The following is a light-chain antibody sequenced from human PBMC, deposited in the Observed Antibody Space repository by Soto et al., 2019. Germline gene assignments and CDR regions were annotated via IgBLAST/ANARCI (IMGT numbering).Light chain of an antibody. V-gene: IGKV3-20*01. CDR2: GAS. J-gene: IGKJ3*01. CDR3: QQYGSSPLT. CDR1: QSVYSNY. Sequence: IVLTQSPGTLSLSPGERATLSCRASQSVYSNYLAWYQQKPGQSPRLLMYGASTRVTGIPDRFSGSASGTDFTLTISRLEPEDFVVYYCQQYGSSPLTFGAGTKVDIK.